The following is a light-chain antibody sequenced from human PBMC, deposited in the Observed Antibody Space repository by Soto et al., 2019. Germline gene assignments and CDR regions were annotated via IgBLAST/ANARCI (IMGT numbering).Light chain of an antibody. CDR1: QSIGNN. CDR2: GAS. V-gene: IGKV3-15*01. Sequence: EIVMTQSPATLSVSPGERATLSCRASQSIGNNLAWYHHKPGQAPRLLIYGASNRATGIPAKFSGSGSGTEFTLTISSLQSEDFALYYCQQYNTWPRTFGGGTNVEIK. J-gene: IGKJ4*01. CDR3: QQYNTWPRT.